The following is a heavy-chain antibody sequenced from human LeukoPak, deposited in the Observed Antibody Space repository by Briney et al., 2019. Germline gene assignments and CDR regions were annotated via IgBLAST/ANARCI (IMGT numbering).Heavy chain of an antibody. CDR1: GFTFSRYS. CDR2: ISSTSSSI. CDR3: ARDMGYCSSTSCYGFDY. Sequence: PGGSLRLSCAASGFTFSRYSMNWVRQAPGAGLEWVSTISSTSSSIYYADSVKGRFTISRDNAKNSLYLQMNSLRAEDTAVYYCARDMGYCSSTSCYGFDYWGQGTLVTVSS. J-gene: IGHJ4*02. V-gene: IGHV3-21*01. D-gene: IGHD2-2*01.